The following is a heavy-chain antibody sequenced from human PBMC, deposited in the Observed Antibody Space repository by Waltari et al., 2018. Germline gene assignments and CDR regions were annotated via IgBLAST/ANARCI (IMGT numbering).Heavy chain of an antibody. CDR2: TPYTGGN. V-gene: IGHV4-59*11. Sequence: QVQLQESGPGLVMPSETLSLTCTVPGGSIGIHYWSWIRQPPGKGREWIGFTPYTGGNSSNPSPERQCTRSVDASKNQWSLKLTSVTAEDTAVYYCAREYYYDTSGPASYGMDVWGQGTTVTVSS. D-gene: IGHD3-22*01. J-gene: IGHJ6*02. CDR1: GGSIGIHY. CDR3: AREYYYDTSGPASYGMDV.